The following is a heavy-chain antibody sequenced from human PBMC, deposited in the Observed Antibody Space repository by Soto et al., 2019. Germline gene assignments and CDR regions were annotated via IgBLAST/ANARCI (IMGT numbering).Heavy chain of an antibody. V-gene: IGHV4-59*01. CDR1: GGSISSYY. J-gene: IGHJ4*02. D-gene: IGHD1-20*01. Sequence: SETLSLTCTVSGGSISSYYWSWIRQPPGKGLEWIGYIYYSGSTNYNPSLKSRVTISVDTSKNQFSLKLSSVTAADTAVYYCARPTYNSGSPFDYGGQGTLVTVS. CDR2: IYYSGST. CDR3: ARPTYNSGSPFDY.